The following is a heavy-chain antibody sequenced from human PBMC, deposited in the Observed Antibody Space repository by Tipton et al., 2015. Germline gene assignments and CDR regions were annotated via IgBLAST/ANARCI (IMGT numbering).Heavy chain of an antibody. V-gene: IGHV4-59*01. CDR2: IYNTGST. J-gene: IGHJ5*02. CDR3: ARGGNNWFDP. D-gene: IGHD2-15*01. Sequence: TLSLTCTASGGSISNYYWSWIRQPPGKGLEWIGYIYNTGSTNHNPSLKSRVTISVDTSKNQFSLKLTSVTAADTAVYYCARGGNNWFDPWGQGTLVTVSS. CDR1: GGSISNYY.